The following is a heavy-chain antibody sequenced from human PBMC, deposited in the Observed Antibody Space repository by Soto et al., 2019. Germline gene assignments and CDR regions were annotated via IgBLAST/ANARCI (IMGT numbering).Heavy chain of an antibody. D-gene: IGHD1-7*01. V-gene: IGHV1-24*01. Sequence: LTELSMHWLRQAPGKGLEWMGGFDPEDGETIYAQKFQGRVTITEDTSTDTAYMELSSLRSEDTAVYYCATGTTIFSWFDPWGQGTLVTVSS. CDR1: LTELS. CDR2: FDPEDGET. J-gene: IGHJ5*02. CDR3: ATGTTIFSWFDP.